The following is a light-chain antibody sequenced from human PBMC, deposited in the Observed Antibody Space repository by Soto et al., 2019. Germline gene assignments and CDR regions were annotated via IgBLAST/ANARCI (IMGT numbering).Light chain of an antibody. Sequence: DIQVTQSPSSLSASVGETVTITCRASQSVSTYLNWYQHTPGKAPKLLIYRTSTLEGGVPSRFSASGLGTNFTLTITNLQPDDFGTYFCQQSYSFPYTFGQGTKLEIK. J-gene: IGKJ2*01. V-gene: IGKV1-39*01. CDR1: QSVSTY. CDR2: RTS. CDR3: QQSYSFPYT.